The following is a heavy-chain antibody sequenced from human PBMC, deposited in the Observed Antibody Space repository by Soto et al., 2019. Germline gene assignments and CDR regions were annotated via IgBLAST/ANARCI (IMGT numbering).Heavy chain of an antibody. CDR1: GFTFSSYS. Sequence: GGSLRLSCAASGFTFSSYSMNWVRQAPGKGLEWVSSISSSSSYIYYADSVKGRFTISRDNAKNSLYLQMNNLRAEDTAVYYCARSSVLRFLEWFPPIWGFDYWGQGTLVTVSS. CDR2: ISSSSSYI. J-gene: IGHJ4*02. D-gene: IGHD3-3*01. V-gene: IGHV3-21*01. CDR3: ARSSVLRFLEWFPPIWGFDY.